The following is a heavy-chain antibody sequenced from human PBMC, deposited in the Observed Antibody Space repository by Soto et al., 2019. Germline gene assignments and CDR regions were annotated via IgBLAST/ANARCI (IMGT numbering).Heavy chain of an antibody. D-gene: IGHD2-2*01. V-gene: IGHV3-23*01. CDR2: MSGSGGST. J-gene: IGHJ4*02. Sequence: EVQLLESGGGLVQPGGSLRLSCAASGFTFSSYAMSWVRQAPGKGLEWVSAMSGSGGSTYYADSVKGRFTISRDNSKNTLYLQMNSLRAEDTAVYYCAKGAAPKNIVVVPAAICFDYCGQGTLVTVSS. CDR3: AKGAAPKNIVVVPAAICFDY. CDR1: GFTFSSYA.